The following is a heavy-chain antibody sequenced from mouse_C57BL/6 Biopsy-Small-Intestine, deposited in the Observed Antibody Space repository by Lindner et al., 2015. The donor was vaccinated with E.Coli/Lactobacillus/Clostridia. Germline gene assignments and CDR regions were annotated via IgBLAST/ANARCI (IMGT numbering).Heavy chain of an antibody. V-gene: IGHV14-2*01. D-gene: IGHD2-4*01. CDR2: IDPEDGES. CDR1: GFNIKDYY. CDR3: ARSDYDRGDYFDY. J-gene: IGHJ2*01. Sequence: VQLQESGAELVKPGASVKLSCTASGFNIKDYYIHWVKQRTEQGLEWIGRIDPEDGESKYDPKFQGKATITADTSSNTAYLQLSRLTSEDTAVYYCARSDYDRGDYFDYWGQGTTLTVSS.